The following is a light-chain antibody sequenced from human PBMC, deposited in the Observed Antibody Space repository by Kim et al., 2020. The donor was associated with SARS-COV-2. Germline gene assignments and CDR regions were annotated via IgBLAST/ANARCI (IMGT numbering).Light chain of an antibody. Sequence: EVVLTQSPGTLSLSPGEAATLSCRASQTVSSNYLAWFQQKPGQAPRLLVYGASSRATGIPDRFSGSGSGTDFTLTISRLEPEDFAVYFCQQYGNSPYTFGQGTKLEI. V-gene: IGKV3-20*01. CDR1: QTVSSNY. J-gene: IGKJ2*01. CDR3: QQYGNSPYT. CDR2: GAS.